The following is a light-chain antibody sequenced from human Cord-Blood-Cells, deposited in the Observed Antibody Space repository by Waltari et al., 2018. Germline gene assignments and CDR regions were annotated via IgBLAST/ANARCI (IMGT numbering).Light chain of an antibody. Sequence: DIQMTQSPSSLSASVGDRVTITCRASQSISRYLNWYQQKPGKAPKLLIYAASSLQSGGPSRLNGSGSGTDFNLTISSLHPEDFENYYCQQSYSTPRYTFGQGTKLEIK. V-gene: IGKV1-39*01. CDR1: QSISRY. J-gene: IGKJ2*01. CDR2: AAS. CDR3: QQSYSTPRYT.